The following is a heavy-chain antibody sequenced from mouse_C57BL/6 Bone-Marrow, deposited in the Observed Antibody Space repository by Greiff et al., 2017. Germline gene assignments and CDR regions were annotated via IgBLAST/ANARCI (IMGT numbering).Heavy chain of an antibody. CDR2: IYPRSGNT. Sequence: QVQLKESGAELARPGASVKLSCKASGYTFTSYGISWVKQRPGQGLEWIGEIYPRSGNTYYNEKFKGKATLTADKSSSTAYMELRSLTSEDSVVYFCARWGSSRAMDYWGQGTSVTVSS. CDR3: ARWGSSRAMDY. D-gene: IGHD3-1*01. V-gene: IGHV1-81*01. CDR1: GYTFTSYG. J-gene: IGHJ4*01.